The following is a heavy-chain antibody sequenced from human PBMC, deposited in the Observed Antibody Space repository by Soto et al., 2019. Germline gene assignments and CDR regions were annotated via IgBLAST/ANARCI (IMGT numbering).Heavy chain of an antibody. J-gene: IGHJ6*02. CDR3: ARGLGFLEWLEPVTNYYYYGMDD. Sequence: GGSLRLSCAASGFTFSSYWMHWVRQAPGKGLVWVSRINSDGSSTSYADSVKGRFTISRDNAKNTLYLQMNSLRAEDTAVYYCARGLGFLEWLEPVTNYYYYGMDDWGQGT. V-gene: IGHV3-74*01. D-gene: IGHD3-3*02. CDR2: INSDGSST. CDR1: GFTFSSYW.